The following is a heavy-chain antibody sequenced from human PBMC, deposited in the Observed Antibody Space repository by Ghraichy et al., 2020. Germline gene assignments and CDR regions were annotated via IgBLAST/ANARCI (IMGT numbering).Heavy chain of an antibody. D-gene: IGHD3-10*01. CDR3: ARDHLISGYYYYGMDV. V-gene: IGHV4-59*01. CDR2: IYYSGST. J-gene: IGHJ6*02. CDR1: GGSISSYY. Sequence: SETLSLTCTVSGGSISSYYWSWIRQPPGKGLEWIGYIYYSGSTNYNPSLKSRVTISVDTSKNQFSLKLSSVTAADTAVYYCARDHLISGYYYYGMDVWGQGTTVTVSS.